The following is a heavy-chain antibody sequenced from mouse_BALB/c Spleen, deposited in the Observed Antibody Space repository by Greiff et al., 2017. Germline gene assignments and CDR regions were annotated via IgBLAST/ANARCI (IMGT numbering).Heavy chain of an antibody. CDR3: ARNYYRLPYAMDY. CDR2: IWSGGST. J-gene: IGHJ4*01. Sequence: QVQLKESGPGLVQPSQSLSITCTVSGFSLTSYGVHWVRQSPGKGLEWLGVIWSGGSTDYNAAFISRLSISKDNSKSQVFFKMNSLQANDTAIYYYARNYYRLPYAMDYWGQGTSVTVSS. V-gene: IGHV2-2*02. D-gene: IGHD1-1*02. CDR1: GFSLTSYG.